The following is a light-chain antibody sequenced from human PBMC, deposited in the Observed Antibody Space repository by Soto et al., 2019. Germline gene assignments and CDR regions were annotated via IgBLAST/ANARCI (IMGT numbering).Light chain of an antibody. CDR1: QSISSW. Sequence: DIQMTQSPSTLSASVGDRVTITCRASQSISSWLAWYQQKPGKAPKLLIYDASSLESGVPSRFSGSRSGTEFTLTISSLQPVDFATYYCQQYNSYPYTFGQGTKLEIK. CDR3: QQYNSYPYT. CDR2: DAS. J-gene: IGKJ2*01. V-gene: IGKV1-5*01.